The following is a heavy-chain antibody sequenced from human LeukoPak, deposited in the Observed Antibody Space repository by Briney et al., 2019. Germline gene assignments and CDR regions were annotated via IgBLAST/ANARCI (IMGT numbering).Heavy chain of an antibody. Sequence: SETLSLTCTVSGDSITSSAFYWGWIRQAPGKGLEWIGSIYYSGSTYYNPSLKSRVTISVDTSKNQFSLKLSSVTAADTAVYYCARLRFGELKKRNWFDPWGQGTLVTVSS. CDR1: GDSITSSAFY. D-gene: IGHD3-10*01. CDR3: ARLRFGELKKRNWFDP. V-gene: IGHV4-39*01. CDR2: IYYSGST. J-gene: IGHJ5*02.